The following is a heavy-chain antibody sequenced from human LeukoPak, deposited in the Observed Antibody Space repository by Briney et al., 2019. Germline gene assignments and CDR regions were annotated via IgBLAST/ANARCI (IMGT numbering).Heavy chain of an antibody. J-gene: IGHJ1*01. V-gene: IGHV4-34*01. Sequence: PSETLSLTCAVYGGSFSGYYWSWIRQPPGKGLEWIGEINHSGSTNYNPSLKSRVTISVDTSKNQFSLKLSPVTAADTAVYYCARSYSSGWKGHEYFQHWGQGTLVTVSS. CDR2: INHSGST. CDR1: GGSFSGYY. D-gene: IGHD6-19*01. CDR3: ARSYSSGWKGHEYFQH.